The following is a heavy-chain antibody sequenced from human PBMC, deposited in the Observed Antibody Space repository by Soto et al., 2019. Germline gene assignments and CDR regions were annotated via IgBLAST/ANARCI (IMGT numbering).Heavy chain of an antibody. Sequence: GGSLRLSCAASGFNFDEYAMHWGRRAPGKGLEWVSGISWSSVTFDYADSVKGRFTISRDNSKNTLYLQMNSLRADDTAVYYCARDMSGGTYNYYYGMDVWGQGTTVTVSS. V-gene: IGHV3-9*01. CDR2: ISWSSVTF. D-gene: IGHD1-26*01. CDR3: ARDMSGGTYNYYYGMDV. J-gene: IGHJ6*02. CDR1: GFNFDEYA.